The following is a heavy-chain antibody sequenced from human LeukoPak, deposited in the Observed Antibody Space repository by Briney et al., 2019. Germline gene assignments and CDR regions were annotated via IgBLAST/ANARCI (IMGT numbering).Heavy chain of an antibody. CDR1: GYSISSGYY. D-gene: IGHD3-16*02. J-gene: IGHJ4*02. Sequence: SETLSLTCTVSGYSISSGYYWGWIRQPPGKGLEWIGSIYHSGSTYYNPSLKSRVTISVDTSKNQFSLKLSSVTAADTAVYYCARVTYDYVWGSYRYTGLDYWGQGTLVTVSS. CDR3: ARVTYDYVWGSYRYTGLDY. CDR2: IYHSGST. V-gene: IGHV4-38-2*02.